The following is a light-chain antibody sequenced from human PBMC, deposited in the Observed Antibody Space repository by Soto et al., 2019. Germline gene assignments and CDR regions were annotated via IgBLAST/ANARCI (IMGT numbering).Light chain of an antibody. CDR2: EVS. CDR3: SSYTSSSTLYV. J-gene: IGLJ1*01. V-gene: IGLV2-14*01. Sequence: QSVLTQPASVSGSPGQSITISCTGTSSDVGGYKYVSWYQQLPGKAPKLIIYEVSNRPSGVSNRFSGSKSGNTASLSISGLQAEDEADYYCSSYTSSSTLYVFGTGTKLTVL. CDR1: SSDVGGYKY.